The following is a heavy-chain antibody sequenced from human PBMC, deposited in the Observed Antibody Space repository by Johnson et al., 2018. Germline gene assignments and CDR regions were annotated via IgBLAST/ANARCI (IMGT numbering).Heavy chain of an antibody. CDR1: GFTFSSYG. CDR3: ARDPSLFGYYYMDV. CDR2: LSYDGSNK. D-gene: IGHD3-3*01. J-gene: IGHJ6*03. V-gene: IGHV3-30*03. Sequence: QVQLVESGGGVVQPGRSLRPSCAASGFTFSSYGMHWVRQAPGKGLEWVAVLSYDGSNKYYADSVKGRFSISRDNSKNTLYLQMNSLRAEGTAVYYCARDPSLFGYYYMDVWGKGTTVTVSS.